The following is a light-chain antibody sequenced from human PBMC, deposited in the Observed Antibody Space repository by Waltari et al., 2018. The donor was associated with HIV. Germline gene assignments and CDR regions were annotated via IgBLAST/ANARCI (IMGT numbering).Light chain of an antibody. Sequence: QSALTPPASLSGSPGQSITISCTGTSSDAGGYNYVSWYQQHPGKAPKLMIYDVSNRPSGVSNRFSGAKSGNTASLTISGLQAEDEADYYCSSYTSSSTPYVFGTGTKVTVL. CDR2: DVS. J-gene: IGLJ1*01. CDR3: SSYTSSSTPYV. CDR1: SSDAGGYNY. V-gene: IGLV2-14*03.